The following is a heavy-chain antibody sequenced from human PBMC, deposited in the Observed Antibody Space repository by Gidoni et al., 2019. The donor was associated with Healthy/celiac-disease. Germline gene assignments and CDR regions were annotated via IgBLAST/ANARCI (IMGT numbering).Heavy chain of an antibody. CDR1: GFTFSSYA. Sequence: EVQLLESGGGLVQPGGSLRLSCAASGFTFSSYAMSWVRQAPGKGLGWVSASSGSGGSTYYADSVKGRFTISRDNSKNTLYLQMNSLRAEDTAVYYCAKDQSLYCSGGSCPDAFDIWGQGTMVTVSS. D-gene: IGHD2-15*01. J-gene: IGHJ3*02. CDR3: AKDQSLYCSGGSCPDAFDI. V-gene: IGHV3-23*01. CDR2: SSGSGGST.